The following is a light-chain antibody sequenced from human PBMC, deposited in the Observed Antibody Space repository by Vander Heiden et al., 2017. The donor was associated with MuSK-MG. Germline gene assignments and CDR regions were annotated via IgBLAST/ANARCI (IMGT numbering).Light chain of an antibody. J-gene: IGKJ4*01. V-gene: IGKV1-9*01. CDR3: QQHYSYPFT. CDR2: AAS. CDR1: QGISSY. Sequence: IQWTRFPSFLSASAGDRVTITCRASQGISSYLAWYQQKPGKAPKLLIYAASTLQSGVPSRFSGSGSGTEFTLTISSLQPEDFATYYCQQHYSYPFTFGGGTKVEIK.